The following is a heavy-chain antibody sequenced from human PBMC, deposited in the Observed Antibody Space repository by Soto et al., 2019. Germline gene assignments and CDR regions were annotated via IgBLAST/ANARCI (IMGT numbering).Heavy chain of an antibody. V-gene: IGHV3-23*01. CDR2: ISGSGGSS. D-gene: IGHD3-3*01. CDR1: GFTFSSYA. CDR3: AKDWERSGYYLGAFNI. J-gene: IGHJ3*02. Sequence: EVQLLESGGGLVQPGGSLRLSCAASGFTFSSYAMTWVRQAPGKGLEWVSIISGSGGSSYYADSVKGRLTISRDNSKKTLYLQMNSLRAEDTAVYYCAKDWERSGYYLGAFNIWGQGTMVTVSS.